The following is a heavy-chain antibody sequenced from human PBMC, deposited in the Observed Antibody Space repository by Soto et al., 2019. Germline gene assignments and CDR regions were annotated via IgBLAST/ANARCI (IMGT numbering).Heavy chain of an antibody. J-gene: IGHJ4*02. D-gene: IGHD2-15*01. Sequence: PVGSLRLSCTVSGFSVSRKYMSWVRQAPEKGLEWVSVLYTGGTIFYTDSVKGRFTISRDTSNNTLYLQMNSLRVEDTAVYYCARGCGGGSCYSDWDYWGQGTLVTVSS. CDR3: ARGCGGGSCYSDWDY. V-gene: IGHV3-53*01. CDR2: LYTGGTI. CDR1: GFSVSRKY.